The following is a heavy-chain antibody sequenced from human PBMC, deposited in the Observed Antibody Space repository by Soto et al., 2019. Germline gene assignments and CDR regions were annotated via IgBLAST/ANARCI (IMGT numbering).Heavy chain of an antibody. CDR2: LYYSGST. J-gene: IGHJ5*02. CDR1: GDSISSSNYY. Sequence: SLTCTVSGDSISSSNYYWGWIRQPPGNGLEWIGSLYYSGSTYHNPSLKSRVTISVDTSKNQFSLKLSSVAAADTAVYYCARHPYYYYGSGYPLYNRFVPWRQGILVTVSS. V-gene: IGHV4-39*01. CDR3: ARHPYYYYGSGYPLYNRFVP. D-gene: IGHD3-22*01.